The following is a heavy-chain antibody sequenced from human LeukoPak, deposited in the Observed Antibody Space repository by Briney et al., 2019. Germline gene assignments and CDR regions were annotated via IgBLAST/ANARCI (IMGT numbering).Heavy chain of an antibody. J-gene: IGHJ4*02. CDR2: INWNGGST. V-gene: IGHV3-20*04. D-gene: IGHD1-26*01. CDR3: ATEKVGATAFDY. Sequence: GGSLRLSCAASGFTFDDYGMSWVRQAPGKGLEWVSGINWNGGSTGYVDSVKSRFTISRDNAKNSLYLQMNSLRAEDTALYYCATEKVGATAFDYWGQGTLVTVSS. CDR1: GFTFDDYG.